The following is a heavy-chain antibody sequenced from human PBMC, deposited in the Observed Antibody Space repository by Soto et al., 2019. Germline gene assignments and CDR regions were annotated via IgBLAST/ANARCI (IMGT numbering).Heavy chain of an antibody. J-gene: IGHJ6*02. CDR3: ARDRLRYNWNDFPYYYYGMDV. V-gene: IGHV3-30-3*01. Sequence: QVQLVESGGGVVQPGRSLRRSCAASGFTFSSYDMHWVRQAPGKGLEWVAVISYDGSNKYYADSVKGRFTISRDNSKNTLYLQMNSLRAEDTAVYYCARDRLRYNWNDFPYYYYGMDVWGQGTTVTVSS. CDR1: GFTFSSYD. CDR2: ISYDGSNK. D-gene: IGHD1-1*01.